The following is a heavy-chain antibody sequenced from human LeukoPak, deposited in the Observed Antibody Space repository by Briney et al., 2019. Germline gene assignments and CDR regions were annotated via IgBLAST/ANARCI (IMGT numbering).Heavy chain of an antibody. CDR2: ISYDGSNK. J-gene: IGHJ6*03. Sequence: GGSLRLSCAASGFTFSSYAMHWVRQAPGKGLEWVAVISYDGSNKYYADSVKGRFTISRDNSKNTLYLQMNSLRAEDTAVYYCARTGYCSSASCYTASRPYYYYYMDVWGKGTTVTVSS. CDR3: ARTGYCSSASCYTASRPYYYYYMDV. D-gene: IGHD2-2*02. CDR1: GFTFSSYA. V-gene: IGHV3-30-3*01.